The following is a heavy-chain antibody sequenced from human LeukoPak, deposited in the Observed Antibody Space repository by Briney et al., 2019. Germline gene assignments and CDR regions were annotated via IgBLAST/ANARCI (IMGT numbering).Heavy chain of an antibody. CDR3: AKVHGSGIWRRPI. Sequence: ASVKVSCKVSGYTLTELSMHWVRQAPGKGLEWMGGFDPEDGETIYAQKFQGRVTMTEDTSTDTAYMELSSLRSEDSALYYCAKVHGSGIWRRPIWGQGTLVTVSS. D-gene: IGHD3-10*01. J-gene: IGHJ4*02. CDR2: FDPEDGET. CDR1: GYTLTELS. V-gene: IGHV1-24*01.